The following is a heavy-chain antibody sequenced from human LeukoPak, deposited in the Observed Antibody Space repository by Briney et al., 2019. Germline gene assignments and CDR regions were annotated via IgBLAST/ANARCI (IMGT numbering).Heavy chain of an antibody. CDR3: ARAASPTVTTYYFDY. CDR2: IYPRDGST. V-gene: IGHV1-46*01. J-gene: IGHJ4*02. CDR1: GYTFTSNY. Sequence: ASVKVSCKASGYTFTSNYIHWVRQAPGQGLEWMGMIYPRDGSTSYAQKFQGRVTMTRDTSTSTVYMELSSLRSEDTAVYYCARAASPTVTTYYFDYWGQGTLVTVSS. D-gene: IGHD4-17*01.